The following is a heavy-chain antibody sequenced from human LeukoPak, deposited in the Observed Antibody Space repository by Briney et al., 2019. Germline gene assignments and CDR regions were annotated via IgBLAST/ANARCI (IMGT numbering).Heavy chain of an antibody. CDR3: ARVGSPDIVVVPAATKRSYYYYYMDV. CDR1: GFTFSSYW. CDR2: IKQDGSEK. Sequence: SGGSLRLSCAASGFTFSSYWMSWVRQAPGKGLEWVANIKQDGSEKYYVDSVKGRFTISSDNAKNSLYLQMNSLRAEDTAAYYCARVGSPDIVVVPAATKRSYYYYYMDVWGKGTTVTVSS. J-gene: IGHJ6*03. V-gene: IGHV3-7*01. D-gene: IGHD2-2*01.